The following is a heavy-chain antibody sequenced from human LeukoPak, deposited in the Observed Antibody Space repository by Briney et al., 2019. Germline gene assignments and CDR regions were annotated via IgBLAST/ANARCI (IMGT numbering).Heavy chain of an antibody. Sequence: GGSLRLSCAASGFTFSNYAMSWVRQAPGKGLEWVSTISGTYGSTYYADSVKGRFSISRDNSKNTLYLQMNSLRAEDTAVYFCVKDVGYCSSRTCYKPLDYWGQGALVTVSS. CDR1: GFTFSNYA. D-gene: IGHD2-15*01. V-gene: IGHV3-23*01. CDR2: ISGTYGST. CDR3: VKDVGYCSSRTCYKPLDY. J-gene: IGHJ4*02.